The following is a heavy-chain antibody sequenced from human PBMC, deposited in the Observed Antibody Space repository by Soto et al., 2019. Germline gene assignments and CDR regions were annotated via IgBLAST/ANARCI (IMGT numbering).Heavy chain of an antibody. Sequence: LRLSCAASGFTFSSYGMHWVRQAPGKGLEWVAVISYDGSNKYYADSVKGRFTISRDNSKNTLYLQMSSLRAEDTAVYYCVKDGSSGWPYYYAMDVWGQGTTVTV. J-gene: IGHJ6*02. D-gene: IGHD6-19*01. V-gene: IGHV3-30*18. CDR3: VKDGSSGWPYYYAMDV. CDR1: GFTFSSYG. CDR2: ISYDGSNK.